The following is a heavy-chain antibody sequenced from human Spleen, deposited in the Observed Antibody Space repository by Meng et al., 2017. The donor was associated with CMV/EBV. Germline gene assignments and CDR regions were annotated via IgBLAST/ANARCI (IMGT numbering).Heavy chain of an antibody. CDR2: IYSDGLTT. CDR1: EITFTPYW. Sequence: GESLKISCAISEITFTPYWMHWVRQVPGKGLVWVSRIYSDGLTTRYADSVKGRFTISRDNSKNTLYLQMNSLRPEDSAVHYCAKGANFYDSSGPFDYWGQGTVVTVSS. D-gene: IGHD3-22*01. CDR3: AKGANFYDSSGPFDY. V-gene: IGHV3-74*01. J-gene: IGHJ4*02.